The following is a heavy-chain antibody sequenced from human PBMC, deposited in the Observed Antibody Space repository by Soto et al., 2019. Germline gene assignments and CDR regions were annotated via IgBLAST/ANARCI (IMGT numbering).Heavy chain of an antibody. CDR2: ISSSGSTI. D-gene: IGHD3-22*01. CDR1: GFTFSDYY. V-gene: IGHV3-11*01. CDR3: ARSHLYYDSSGYXDY. J-gene: IGHJ4*02. Sequence: GGSLRLSCAASGFTFSDYYMSWIRQAPGKGLEWVSYISSSGSTIYYADSVKGRFTISRDNAKNSLYLQMNSLRAEDTAVYYCARSHLYYDSSGYXDYWGQGTLVTVSS.